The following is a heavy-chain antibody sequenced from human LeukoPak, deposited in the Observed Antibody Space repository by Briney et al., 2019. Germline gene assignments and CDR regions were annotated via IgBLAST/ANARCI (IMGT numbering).Heavy chain of an antibody. CDR1: GFTFSDYW. J-gene: IGHJ3*02. CDR3: ARTPGRVVVAATRGGAFDI. V-gene: IGHV3-7*01. Sequence: PGGSLRLSCAGSGFTFSDYWMHWVRQAPGKGLEWVANIKQDGSEKFYVDSVKGRFTISRDNAKNSLYLQMNSLRAEDTAVYYCARTPGRVVVAATRGGAFDIWGQGTMVTVSS. D-gene: IGHD2-15*01. CDR2: IKQDGSEK.